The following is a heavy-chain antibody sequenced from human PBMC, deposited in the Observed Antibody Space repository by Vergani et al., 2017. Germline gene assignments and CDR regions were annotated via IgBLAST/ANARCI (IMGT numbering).Heavy chain of an antibody. J-gene: IGHJ3*02. CDR3: ARDPYGDPRRLDI. Sequence: QVQLQESGPGLVKPSGTLSLTCAVSGDSISSSHWWTWVRQPPGKGLEWIGEIYRSGNTNYNPSLKSRVTISVDKSKDQFSLKLYSVTAADTAVYYCARDPYGDPRRLDIGGQGTMVTVSS. CDR1: GDSISSSHW. CDR2: IYRSGNT. V-gene: IGHV4-4*02. D-gene: IGHD4-17*01.